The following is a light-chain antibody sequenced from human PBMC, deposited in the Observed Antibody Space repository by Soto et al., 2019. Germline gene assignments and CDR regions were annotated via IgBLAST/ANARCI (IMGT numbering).Light chain of an antibody. CDR3: HSYDKWPPGA. CDR1: QSVSTN. Sequence: EIVVTQFPATLSESPGERVTLSCRASQSVSTNLAWYQQRPGEAPRLLIFDASARAVDIPGRFSGSGSGTEFTLTISSLQPEHFAVYFCHSYDKWPPGAFGQGTKVDIK. CDR2: DAS. V-gene: IGKV3D-15*01. J-gene: IGKJ1*01.